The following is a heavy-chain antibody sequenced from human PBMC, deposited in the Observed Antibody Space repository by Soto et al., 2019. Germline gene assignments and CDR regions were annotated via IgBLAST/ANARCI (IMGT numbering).Heavy chain of an antibody. CDR1: GFSLSTSGVG. V-gene: IGHV2-5*01. CDR2: IYWRGDE. Sequence: QGTLKESGPTLVKPTQTLTLTCSFSGFSLSTSGVGVGWIRQSPGKALEWLALIYWRGDEHYRPSLKSRLSLIKDSSKNHLVLIMTDMDPVDTATYYCARGLATLPVFAFDIWGQGTMVTVSS. CDR3: ARGLATLPVFAFDI. D-gene: IGHD6-6*01. J-gene: IGHJ3*02.